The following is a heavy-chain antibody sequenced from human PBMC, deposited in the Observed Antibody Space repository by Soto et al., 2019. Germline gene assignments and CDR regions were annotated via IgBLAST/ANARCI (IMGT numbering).Heavy chain of an antibody. V-gene: IGHV1-69*06. CDR2: IIPIFGTA. Sequence: QVQLVQSGAEVKKPGSSVKVSCKASGGTFSSYAISWVRQAPGQGLEWMGGIIPIFGTANYAQKFQGIVTITADKSTSTAYMELSSLRSEDTAVYYCARDIVVVVAATPGWFDPWGQGTLVTVSS. CDR3: ARDIVVVVAATPGWFDP. CDR1: GGTFSSYA. J-gene: IGHJ5*02. D-gene: IGHD2-15*01.